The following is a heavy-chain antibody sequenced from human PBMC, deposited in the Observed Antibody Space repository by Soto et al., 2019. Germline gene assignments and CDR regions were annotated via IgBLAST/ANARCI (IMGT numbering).Heavy chain of an antibody. J-gene: IGHJ4*02. CDR1: GFTFSSYG. D-gene: IGHD6-13*01. CDR2: IWYDGSNK. CDR3: ARDQNLQQLVLRGGYYFDY. Sequence: GGSLRLSCAASGFTFSSYGMHWVRQAPGKGLEWVAVIWYDGSNKYYADSVKGRFTISRDNSKNTLYLQMNSLRAEDTAVYYCARDQNLQQLVLRGGYYFDYWGQGTLVTVSS. V-gene: IGHV3-33*01.